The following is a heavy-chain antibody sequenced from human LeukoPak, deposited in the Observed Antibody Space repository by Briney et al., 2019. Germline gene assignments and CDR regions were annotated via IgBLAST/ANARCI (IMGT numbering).Heavy chain of an antibody. D-gene: IGHD2-15*01. Sequence: TETLSLTCTVSGGSISSYYWSWIRQPPGKGLEWIGYIYYSGSTNYNPSLKSRVTISVDTSKNQFSLKLSSVTAADTAVYYCARDQGVPSGGLDYWGQGTLVTVSS. CDR2: IYYSGST. V-gene: IGHV4-59*01. CDR3: ARDQGVPSGGLDY. CDR1: GGSISSYY. J-gene: IGHJ4*02.